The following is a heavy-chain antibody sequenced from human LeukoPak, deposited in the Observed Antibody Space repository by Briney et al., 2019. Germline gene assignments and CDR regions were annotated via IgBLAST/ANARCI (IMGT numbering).Heavy chain of an antibody. CDR3: ARRHVEYSSSSDPYYFDY. Sequence: SETLSLTCTVSGDSINTNNYYWSWIRQPAGKGLEWIGRIYTSGSTNYNPSLKSRVTMLVDTSKNQFSLKLSSVTAADTAVYYCARRHVEYSSSSDPYYFDYWGQGTLVTVSS. V-gene: IGHV4-61*02. J-gene: IGHJ4*02. CDR1: GDSINTNNYY. CDR2: IYTSGST. D-gene: IGHD6-6*01.